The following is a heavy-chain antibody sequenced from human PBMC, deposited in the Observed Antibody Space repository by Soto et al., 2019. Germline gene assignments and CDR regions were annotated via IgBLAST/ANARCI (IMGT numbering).Heavy chain of an antibody. D-gene: IGHD4-17*01. CDR1: GGSFSGYY. V-gene: IGHV4-34*01. CDR3: ATTVTTTYYYYGMDV. Sequence: QVQLQQWGAGLLKPSETLSLTRAVYGGSFSGYYWSWIRQPPGKGLEWIGEINHSGSTNYNPSLKSRVTISVDASKNQFSLKLGSVTAADTAVYYCATTVTTTYYYYGMDVWGQGTTVTVSS. J-gene: IGHJ6*02. CDR2: INHSGST.